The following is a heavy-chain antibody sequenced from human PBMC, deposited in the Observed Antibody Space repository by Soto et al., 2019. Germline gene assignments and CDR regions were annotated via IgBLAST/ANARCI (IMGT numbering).Heavy chain of an antibody. Sequence: KQSQTLSLTCAISGDSVSSNSAAWNWIRQSPSRGLEWLGRTYYRSKWYNDYAVSVKSRITINPDTSKNQFSLQLNSVTPEDTAVYYCARDPGYYDSSGYLFDYWGQGTLVTVSS. CDR1: GDSVSSNSAA. V-gene: IGHV6-1*01. CDR2: TYYRSKWYN. CDR3: ARDPGYYDSSGYLFDY. J-gene: IGHJ4*02. D-gene: IGHD3-22*01.